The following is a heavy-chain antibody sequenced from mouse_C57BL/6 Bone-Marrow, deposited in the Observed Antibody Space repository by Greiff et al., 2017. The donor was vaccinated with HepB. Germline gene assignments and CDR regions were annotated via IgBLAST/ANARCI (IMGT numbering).Heavy chain of an antibody. J-gene: IGHJ3*01. Sequence: QVQLQQSGPELVKPGASVKISCKASGYAFSSSWMNWVKQRPGKGLEWIGRIYPGDGDTNYTGKFKGKATLTTDKSSSTAYMQLSSLTSEDSAVYFCAREGNTVVATRGFAYWGQGTLVTVSA. D-gene: IGHD1-1*01. V-gene: IGHV1-82*01. CDR1: GYAFSSSW. CDR3: AREGNTVVATRGFAY. CDR2: IYPGDGDT.